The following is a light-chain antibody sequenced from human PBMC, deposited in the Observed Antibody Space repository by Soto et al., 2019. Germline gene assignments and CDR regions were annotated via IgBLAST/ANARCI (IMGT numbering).Light chain of an antibody. Sequence: EVVLTQSPGTLSLSPGERATLSCRASESVSSTFLAWYQQKPGQAPRLLLYDAYSRATGIPDRFGGSGSGTDFTLTIRRLEPDDFAVYYCQQFGSSPWTFGQGTKVEIK. J-gene: IGKJ1*01. CDR1: ESVSSTF. V-gene: IGKV3-20*01. CDR3: QQFGSSPWT. CDR2: DAY.